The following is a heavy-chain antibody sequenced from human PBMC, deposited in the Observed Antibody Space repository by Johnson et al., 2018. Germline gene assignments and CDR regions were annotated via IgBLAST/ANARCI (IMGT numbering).Heavy chain of an antibody. CDR2: ISYDGSNK. V-gene: IGHV3-30*03. Sequence: QVQLVQCGGGVVQPGRSLRLSCAASGFTFSSYGMHWVRQAPGKGLEWVAVISYDGSNKYYADSVKGRFTISRDTSKNTLYLQMNSLRSDDTGVYYCARATGGPYYYYYLDVWGKGTTVTVSS. CDR1: GFTFSSYG. J-gene: IGHJ6*03. D-gene: IGHD3-10*01. CDR3: ARATGGPYYYYYLDV.